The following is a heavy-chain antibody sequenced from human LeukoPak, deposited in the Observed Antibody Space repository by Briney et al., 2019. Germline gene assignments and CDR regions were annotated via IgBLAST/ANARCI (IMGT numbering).Heavy chain of an antibody. Sequence: PGGSLRLSCSASGFTFSSCAMHWVRQAPGKGLEYVSGIRSNGGSTYYADSVKGRFTISRDNSKNTLYLQMSSPRAADTAVYYCVKEDGSGYYSVAFDMWGQGTMVTVSS. J-gene: IGHJ3*02. CDR2: IRSNGGST. CDR3: VKEDGSGYYSVAFDM. V-gene: IGHV3-64D*06. D-gene: IGHD3-22*01. CDR1: GFTFSSCA.